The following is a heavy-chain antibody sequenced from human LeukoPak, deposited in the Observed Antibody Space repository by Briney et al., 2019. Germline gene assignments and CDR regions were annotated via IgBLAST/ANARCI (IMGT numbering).Heavy chain of an antibody. D-gene: IGHD1-14*01. Sequence: PGGSLRLSCAASGFTVSSNYMNWVRQAPGKGLEWVSLISGDGSVAYYADSVKGRFTISRDNSKNSLYLQMNSLRLEDTAFYYCATGSQPGTTFDYWGQGTLVTASS. J-gene: IGHJ4*02. CDR3: ATGSQPGTTFDY. CDR1: GFTVSSNY. V-gene: IGHV3-43*02. CDR2: ISGDGSVA.